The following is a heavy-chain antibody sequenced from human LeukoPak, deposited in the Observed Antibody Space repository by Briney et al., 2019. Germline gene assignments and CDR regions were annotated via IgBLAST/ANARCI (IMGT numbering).Heavy chain of an antibody. CDR3: ARAPYYYDSSGSFH. CDR2: VSPNSGNT. J-gene: IGHJ4*02. Sequence: ASVKVSCKASGYTFTSYDLNWVRQATGQGLEWMGWVSPNSGNTGYAQKFQGRVTMTRDTSISTVYMELSSLRSEDTAVYYCARAPYYYDSSGSFHWGQGTLVTVSS. CDR1: GYTFTSYD. D-gene: IGHD3-22*01. V-gene: IGHV1-8*01.